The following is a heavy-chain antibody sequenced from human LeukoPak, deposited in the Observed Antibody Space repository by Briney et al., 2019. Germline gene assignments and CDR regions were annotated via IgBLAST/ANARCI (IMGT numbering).Heavy chain of an antibody. D-gene: IGHD3-3*01. Sequence: PGGSLRLSCAASGFTFSSYSMNWVRQAPGKGLEWLSAISGSDTRTYYADSVKGRFAISRDNSKNTLYLQMNSLRGEDTAVYYCAKSFTVWEWLDKWGRGTLVAVPS. CDR1: GFTFSSYS. CDR3: AKSFTVWEWLDK. J-gene: IGHJ4*02. CDR2: ISGSDTRT. V-gene: IGHV3-23*01.